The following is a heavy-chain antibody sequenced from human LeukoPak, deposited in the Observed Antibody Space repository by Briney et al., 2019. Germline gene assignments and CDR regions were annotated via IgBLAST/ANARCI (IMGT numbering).Heavy chain of an antibody. D-gene: IGHD3-10*01. CDR2: INHSGST. V-gene: IGHV4-34*01. CDR1: GGSFSGYY. Sequence: SETLSLTCAVYGGSFSGYYWSWIRQPPGKGLEWIGEINHSGSTNYNPSLKSRVTISVDTSKNQFSLKLSSVTAADTAVDYCARGLRGTIVRGRISRWFDPWGQGTLVNGSS. CDR3: ARGLRGTIVRGRISRWFDP. J-gene: IGHJ5*02.